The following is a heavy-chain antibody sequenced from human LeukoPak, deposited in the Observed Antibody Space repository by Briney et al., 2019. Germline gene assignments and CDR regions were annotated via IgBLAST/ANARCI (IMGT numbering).Heavy chain of an antibody. Sequence: GGSLRLSCAASGFTFSSYWMHWVRQAPGKGLGWVSRINSDGSSTSYADSVKSRVTISRDNAKNTPYLQMNSLRAEDTAVYYCARGAYCGGDCPLPNSLYWGQGTPVTASS. D-gene: IGHD2-21*01. CDR3: ARGAYCGGDCPLPNSLY. CDR1: GFTFSSYW. V-gene: IGHV3-74*01. CDR2: INSDGSST. J-gene: IGHJ4*02.